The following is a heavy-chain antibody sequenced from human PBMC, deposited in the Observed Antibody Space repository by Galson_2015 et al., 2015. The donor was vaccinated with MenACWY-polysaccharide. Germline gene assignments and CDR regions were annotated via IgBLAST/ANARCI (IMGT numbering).Heavy chain of an antibody. J-gene: IGHJ4*02. Sequence: SLRLSCAASGSTFSNFWMSWVRRAPGKGLEWVASIKQDGSEKYLVDSVKGRFTISRDNAKNSLFLQMNSLRAEDTAVYYCARERWVRGVFFDQWGQGTLVTVSS. CDR2: IKQDGSEK. CDR3: ARERWVRGVFFDQ. D-gene: IGHD3-10*01. CDR1: GSTFSNFW. V-gene: IGHV3-7*01.